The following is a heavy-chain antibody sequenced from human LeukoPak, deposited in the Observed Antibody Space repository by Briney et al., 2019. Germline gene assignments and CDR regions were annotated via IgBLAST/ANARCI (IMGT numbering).Heavy chain of an antibody. CDR2: IYYSGST. V-gene: IGHV4-59*01. CDR1: GGSISSYY. D-gene: IGHD3-10*01. Sequence: SETLSLMCTVSGGSISSYYWIWLRQPPGKGREWIGYIYYSGSTNYNPSLKSRVTISVDTSKNQFSLKLSSVTAADTAVYYCARAPYGSGSYRRGVNWFDPWGQGTLVTVSS. J-gene: IGHJ5*02. CDR3: ARAPYGSGSYRRGVNWFDP.